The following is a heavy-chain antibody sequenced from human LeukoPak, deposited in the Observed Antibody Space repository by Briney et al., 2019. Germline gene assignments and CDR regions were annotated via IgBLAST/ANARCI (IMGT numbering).Heavy chain of an antibody. V-gene: IGHV1-18*01. CDR2: ISAYNGNT. CDR1: GYTFSSYG. D-gene: IGHD3-10*01. J-gene: IGHJ3*02. Sequence: GASVKVSCKASGYTFSSYGISWVRQAPGQRLEWMGWISAYNGNTNYAQKFQGRVTMITDTSTSTAYMELRSLRADDTAVYYCARDGFFGSGIVGAFDIWGQGTTVTVSP. CDR3: ARDGFFGSGIVGAFDI.